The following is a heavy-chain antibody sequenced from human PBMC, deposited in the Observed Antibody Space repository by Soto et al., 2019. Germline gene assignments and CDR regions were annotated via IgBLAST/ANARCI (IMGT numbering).Heavy chain of an antibody. CDR1: GASISGFY. J-gene: IGHJ6*02. CDR2: IYTSGTT. Sequence: TPETLSLTCTVSGASISGFYWSWIRKSAGKGLEWIGRIYTSGTTNYNPSLKSRVTMSVDTSKNQFSLKLSSVTAADTAVYYCARSVTGTTYYYYYGMDVWGQGTTVTVSS. V-gene: IGHV4-4*07. CDR3: ARSVTGTTYYYYYGMDV. D-gene: IGHD1-20*01.